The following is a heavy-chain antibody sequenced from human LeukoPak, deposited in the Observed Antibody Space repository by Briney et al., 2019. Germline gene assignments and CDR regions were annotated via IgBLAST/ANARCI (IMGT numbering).Heavy chain of an antibody. V-gene: IGHV4-59*01. D-gene: IGHD3-22*01. CDR2: IYYSGST. J-gene: IGHJ4*02. CDR1: GGSISSYY. Sequence: SETLSLTCTVSGGSISSYYWSWIRQPPGKGLEWIGYIYYSGSTNYNPSLKSRVTISVDTSKNQFSLKLSSVTAADTAVYYCARERDYYDTSYYFDYWGQGTLVTVSS. CDR3: ARERDYYDTSYYFDY.